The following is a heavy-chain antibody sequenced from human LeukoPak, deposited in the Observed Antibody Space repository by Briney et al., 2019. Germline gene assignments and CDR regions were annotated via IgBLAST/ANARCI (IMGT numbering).Heavy chain of an antibody. Sequence: GGSLRLSCAASGFTFSSYAVSWVRQAPGKGLEWVSAISGGGGSTYYAESVKGRFTISRDNSKNTLYLQMNSLRAEDTALYYCAKVTSGSYSRYYYYYMDVWGKGTTVTVSS. CDR3: AKVTSGSYSRYYYYYMDV. V-gene: IGHV3-23*01. CDR2: ISGGGGST. D-gene: IGHD1-26*01. CDR1: GFTFSSYA. J-gene: IGHJ6*03.